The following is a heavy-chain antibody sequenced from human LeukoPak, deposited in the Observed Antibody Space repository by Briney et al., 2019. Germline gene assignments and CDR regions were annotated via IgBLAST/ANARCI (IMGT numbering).Heavy chain of an antibody. CDR2: INVDNGVT. V-gene: IGHV1-2*02. Sequence: ASVTVSCKTSGYTFTDYFIHWVRQAPGQGLEWIGLINVDNGVTNYAQKFQGRVTMTSDTSVTTTYMELSRLRSDDTAVYYCARDPRVVATRVSYMDVWGKGTTVIVSS. CDR1: GYTFTDYF. CDR3: ARDPRVVATRVSYMDV. D-gene: IGHD2-21*02. J-gene: IGHJ6*03.